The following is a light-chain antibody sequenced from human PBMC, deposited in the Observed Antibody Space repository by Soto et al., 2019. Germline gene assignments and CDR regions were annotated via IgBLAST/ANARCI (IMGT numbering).Light chain of an antibody. V-gene: IGLV2-23*01. CDR3: CSYASSSTYV. CDR2: EGT. CDR1: SSDVGSYNL. J-gene: IGLJ1*01. Sequence: QAVLTQPASVSGSPGQSSTISFTGTSSDVGSYNLVSWYQQHPGKAPKLMIYEGTKRPSGVSDRFSGSRSGNTASLTISGLQAEDEADYYCCSYASSSTYVFGTGTKLTVL.